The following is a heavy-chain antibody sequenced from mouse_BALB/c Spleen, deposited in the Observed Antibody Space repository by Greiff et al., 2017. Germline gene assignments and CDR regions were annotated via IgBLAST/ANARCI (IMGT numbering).Heavy chain of an antibody. CDR3: ASLYGNYEGFAY. CDR2: ISSGGSYT. D-gene: IGHD2-10*02. Sequence: DVKLVESGGGLVKPGGSLKLSCAASGFTFSSYAMSWVRQSPEKRLEWVAEISSGGSYTYYPDTVTGRFTISRDNAKNTLYLEMSSLRSEDTAMYYCASLYGNYEGFAYWGQGTLVTVSA. CDR1: GFTFSSYA. J-gene: IGHJ3*01. V-gene: IGHV5-9-4*01.